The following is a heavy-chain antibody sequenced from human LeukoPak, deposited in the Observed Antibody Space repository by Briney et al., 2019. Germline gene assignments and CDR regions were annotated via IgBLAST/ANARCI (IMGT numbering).Heavy chain of an antibody. J-gene: IGHJ4*02. CDR3: ARDGSYYTY. D-gene: IGHD1-26*01. CDR1: GDSISSYY. V-gene: IGHV4-59*01. CDR2: IYYSGST. Sequence: SETLSLTCTASGDSISSYYWSWIRQPPGKGLEWIGYIYYSGSTNYNPSLKSRVTISVDTSKNQFSLKLSSMTAADAAVYYCARDGSYYTYWGQGTLVTVSS.